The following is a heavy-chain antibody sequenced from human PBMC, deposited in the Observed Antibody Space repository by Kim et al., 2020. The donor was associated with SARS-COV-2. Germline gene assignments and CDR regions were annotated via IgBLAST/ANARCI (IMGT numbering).Heavy chain of an antibody. D-gene: IGHD6-13*01. CDR2: ISGSGGST. CDR3: AKDGRKLVRSMGLDY. CDR1: GFTFSSYA. J-gene: IGHJ4*02. Sequence: GGSLRLSCAASGFTFSSYAMSWVRQAPGKGLEWVSAISGSGGSTYYADSVKGRFTISRDNSKNTLYLQMNSLRAEDTAVYYCAKDGRKLVRSMGLDYWGQGTLVTVSS. V-gene: IGHV3-23*01.